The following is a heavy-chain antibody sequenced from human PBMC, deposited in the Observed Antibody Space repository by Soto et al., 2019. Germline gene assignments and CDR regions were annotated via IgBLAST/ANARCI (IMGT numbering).Heavy chain of an antibody. J-gene: IGHJ6*02. CDR1: GGTFSSYA. D-gene: IGHD3-22*01. CDR3: ARDGKRYDSSGYRRRMDV. CDR2: IIPIFGTA. V-gene: IGHV1-69*06. Sequence: GASVKVSCKASGGTFSSYAISWVRQAPGQGLEWMGGIIPIFGTANYAQKFQGRVTITADKSTSTAHMELSSLRSEDTAVYYCARDGKRYDSSGYRRRMDVWGQGTTVTVSS.